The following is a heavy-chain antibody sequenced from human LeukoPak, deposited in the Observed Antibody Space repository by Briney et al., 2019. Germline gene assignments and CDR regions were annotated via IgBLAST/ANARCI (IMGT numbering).Heavy chain of an antibody. CDR1: GFTFSSYG. J-gene: IGHJ4*02. Sequence: PGGALRLSCAASGFTFSSYGMHWVRQAPGKGLEWVAFIRYDGSNKYYADSVKGRFTISRDNSKNTLYLQMNSLRADDTAVYYCAKSGYNRFDYWGQGTLVTVSS. D-gene: IGHD5-24*01. CDR3: AKSGYNRFDY. V-gene: IGHV3-30*02. CDR2: IRYDGSNK.